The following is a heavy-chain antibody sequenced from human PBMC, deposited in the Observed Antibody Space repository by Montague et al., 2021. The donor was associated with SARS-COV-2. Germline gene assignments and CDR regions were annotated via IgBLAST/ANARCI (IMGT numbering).Heavy chain of an antibody. D-gene: IGHD1-20*01. Sequence: TLSLTCTVSGGSISSYYWSWIRQPPGKGLEWVGYIYYSGSTNYNPSLKSRVTISVDTSKNQFSLKLSSVTAADTAVYCCARDLGYNWNYYYYYGMDVWGQGTTVTVSS. CDR3: ARDLGYNWNYYYYYGMDV. V-gene: IGHV4-59*01. CDR1: GGSISSYY. J-gene: IGHJ6*02. CDR2: IYYSGST.